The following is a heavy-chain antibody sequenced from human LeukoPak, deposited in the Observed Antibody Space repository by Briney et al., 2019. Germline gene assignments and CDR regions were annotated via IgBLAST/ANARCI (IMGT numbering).Heavy chain of an antibody. CDR2: ISYDGSNK. CDR3: ARVTQLWLLWEPLDY. CDR1: GFTFSSYA. V-gene: IGHV3-30-3*01. D-gene: IGHD5-18*01. Sequence: GRSLRLSCAASGFTFSSYAMHWVRQAPGKGLEWVAVISYDGSNKYYADSVKGRFTISRDNSKNTLYLQMNSLRAEDSAVYYCARVTQLWLLWEPLDYWGQGTLVTVSS. J-gene: IGHJ4*02.